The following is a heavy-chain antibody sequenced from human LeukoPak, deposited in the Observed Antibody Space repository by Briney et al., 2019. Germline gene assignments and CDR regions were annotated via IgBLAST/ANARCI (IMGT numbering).Heavy chain of an antibody. Sequence: SETLSLTCTVSGGSISSGSYYWSWIRQPAGKGLEWIGRIYTSGSTNYNPSLKSRVTISVDTSKNQFSLKLSSVTAADTAVYYCARGRYCSSTSCYYFDYWGQGTPVTVSS. V-gene: IGHV4-61*02. J-gene: IGHJ4*02. CDR1: GGSISSGSYY. CDR2: IYTSGST. CDR3: ARGRYCSSTSCYYFDY. D-gene: IGHD2-2*01.